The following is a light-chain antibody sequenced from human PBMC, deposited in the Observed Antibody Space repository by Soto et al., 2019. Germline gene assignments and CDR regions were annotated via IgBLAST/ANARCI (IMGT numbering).Light chain of an antibody. CDR3: QQYNNWPPWT. CDR2: GAS. Sequence: EIVMTQSPATLSVSPGERATLSCRASQSVSSNLAWYQQKPGQAPRLLIYGASTRATGIPARFSGSGSGTEFTLTCRSLQSENFAVYYCQQYNNWPPWTFGQGTKVEIK. CDR1: QSVSSN. V-gene: IGKV3-15*01. J-gene: IGKJ1*01.